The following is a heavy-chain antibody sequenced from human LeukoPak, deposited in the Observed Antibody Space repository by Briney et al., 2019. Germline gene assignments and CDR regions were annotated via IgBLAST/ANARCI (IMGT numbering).Heavy chain of an antibody. V-gene: IGHV1-69*04. CDR3: ARTLIDYGGNPDAFDI. CDR1: GGTFSSYA. Sequence: SVKVSCKASGGTFSSYAISWVRQAPGQGLEGMGRIIPILGIANYAQKFQGRVTITADKSTGTAYMELSSLRSEDTAVYYCARTLIDYGGNPDAFDIWGQGTMVTVSS. J-gene: IGHJ3*02. CDR2: IIPILGIA. D-gene: IGHD4-23*01.